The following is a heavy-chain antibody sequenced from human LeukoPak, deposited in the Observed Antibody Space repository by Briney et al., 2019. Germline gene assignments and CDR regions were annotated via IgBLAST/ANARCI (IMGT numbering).Heavy chain of an antibody. V-gene: IGHV3-9*01. CDR3: AKGSSDNWFDP. CDR1: GFTFDDYA. CDR2: ISWNSGSI. J-gene: IGHJ5*02. Sequence: PGRSLRLSCAASGFTFDDYAMHWVRQAPGKGLEWVSGISWNSGSIGYADSVKGRFTISRDNAKNTLYLQMNSLRAEDTAVYYCAKGSSDNWFDPWGQGTLVTVSS.